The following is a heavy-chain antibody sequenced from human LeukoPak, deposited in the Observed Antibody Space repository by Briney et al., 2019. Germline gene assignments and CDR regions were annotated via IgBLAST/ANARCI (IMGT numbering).Heavy chain of an antibody. CDR2: ISASGGSS. V-gene: IGHV3-23*01. CDR3: ARACSGGDCYFAAFDI. CDR1: GFTFGSYA. D-gene: IGHD2-15*01. J-gene: IGHJ3*02. Sequence: GGSLRLSCAASGFTFGSYAMSWVRQAPGKGLEWVSAISASGGSSYYADSMQGRFTISRDNSKNTLYLQMNSPRAEDAAVYYCARACSGGDCYFAAFDIWGQGTMVTVSS.